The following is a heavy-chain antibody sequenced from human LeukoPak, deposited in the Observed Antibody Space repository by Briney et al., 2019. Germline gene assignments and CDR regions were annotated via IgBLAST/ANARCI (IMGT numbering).Heavy chain of an antibody. CDR1: EFTFSSYA. J-gene: IGHJ4*02. D-gene: IGHD2-2*01. Sequence: GGSLRLSCAGSEFTFSSYAMSWVRQAPGKGLEWVSAISGSGGSTYYADSVKGRFSISRDNSKNTLYLQLNSLRAEDTAVYYCAKEKAGYCSSTSCFDGYDYWGQGTLVTVSS. CDR2: ISGSGGST. V-gene: IGHV3-23*01. CDR3: AKEKAGYCSSTSCFDGYDY.